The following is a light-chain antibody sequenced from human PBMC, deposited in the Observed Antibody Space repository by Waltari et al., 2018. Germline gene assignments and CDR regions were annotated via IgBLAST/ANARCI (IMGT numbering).Light chain of an antibody. J-gene: IGKJ4*01. Sequence: EIVLTQSPATLSLSPGERASLSCRASQRVSRDLAWYQQKPGQAPRVLIFDAFIRATGTPARFRGSGSGTDFTLTISSLEPEDCAVYYCQQRRDWPLTFGGGTKVEIK. CDR3: QQRRDWPLT. CDR2: DAF. CDR1: QRVSRD. V-gene: IGKV3-11*01.